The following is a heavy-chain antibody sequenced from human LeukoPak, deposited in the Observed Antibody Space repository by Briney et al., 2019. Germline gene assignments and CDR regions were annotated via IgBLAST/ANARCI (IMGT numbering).Heavy chain of an antibody. D-gene: IGHD3-3*01. CDR1: GGSFSGYY. J-gene: IGHJ4*02. CDR3: ARAALLWSGYYSLDY. V-gene: IGHV4-34*01. Sequence: SETLSLTCAVYGGSFSGYYWSWIRQPPGKGLEWIGEINHSGSTNYNPSLKSRVTISVDTSKNQFSLKLSSVTAADTAVYYCARAALLWSGYYSLDYWGQGTLVTVSS. CDR2: INHSGST.